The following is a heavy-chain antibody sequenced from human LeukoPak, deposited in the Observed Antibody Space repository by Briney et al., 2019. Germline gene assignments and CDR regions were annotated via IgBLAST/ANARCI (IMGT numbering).Heavy chain of an antibody. J-gene: IGHJ4*02. Sequence: SETLSLTCTVSGGPISSGDYYWSWIRQPPGKGLEWIGYIYYSGSTYYNPSLKSRVTISVDTSKNQFSLKLSSVTAADTAVYYCARGPMHIVVVTATYFDYWGQGTLVTVSS. V-gene: IGHV4-30-4*01. D-gene: IGHD2-21*02. CDR1: GGPISSGDYY. CDR2: IYYSGST. CDR3: ARGPMHIVVVTATYFDY.